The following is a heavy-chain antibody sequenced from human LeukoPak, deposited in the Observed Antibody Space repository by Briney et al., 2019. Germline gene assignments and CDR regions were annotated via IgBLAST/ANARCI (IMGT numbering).Heavy chain of an antibody. CDR3: AIGTRDTQPFDY. Sequence: GESLKISFKGSGYSFTSYLIGLVRQMPGKGLELMGIIYPGDSDTRHSPSFEGQVTISGNKSISTASLHWSSLKASDTAMYYCAIGTRDTQPFDYWGQGTLVTVSS. J-gene: IGHJ4*02. CDR2: IYPGDSDT. D-gene: IGHD5-18*01. V-gene: IGHV5-51*01. CDR1: GYSFTSYL.